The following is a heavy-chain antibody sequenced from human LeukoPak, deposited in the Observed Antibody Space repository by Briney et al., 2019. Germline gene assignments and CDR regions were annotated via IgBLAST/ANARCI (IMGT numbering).Heavy chain of an antibody. D-gene: IGHD2-2*01. J-gene: IGHJ3*02. CDR3: ARDLFDIVVVPAPSNAFDI. CDR1: GFTFSSYG. V-gene: IGHV3-33*01. CDR2: IWYDGSNK. Sequence: GRSLRLSCAASGFTFSSYGMHWVRQAPGKGLEWVAVIWYDGSNKYYADSVKGRFTISRDNSKNTLYLQMNSLRAEDTAVYYCARDLFDIVVVPAPSNAFDIWGQGTIVTVSS.